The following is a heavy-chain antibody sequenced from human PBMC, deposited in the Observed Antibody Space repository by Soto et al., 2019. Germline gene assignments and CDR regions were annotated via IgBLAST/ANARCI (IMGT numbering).Heavy chain of an antibody. CDR3: ARGPWTQEGPKYYFDL. J-gene: IGHJ4*02. CDR2: IIPVLGRA. Sequence: QVQLVQAGAEVQKPGSSVKVSCKASGGTFDTFAFSWVRQAPGQGLEWLGGIIPVLGRANYEQRSKDRVSASADGSTSTAFMEMSSLYSDDTAVYYCARGPWTQEGPKYYFDLWGQGTLVTVSS. D-gene: IGHD5-18*01. CDR1: GGTFDTFA. V-gene: IGHV1-69*01.